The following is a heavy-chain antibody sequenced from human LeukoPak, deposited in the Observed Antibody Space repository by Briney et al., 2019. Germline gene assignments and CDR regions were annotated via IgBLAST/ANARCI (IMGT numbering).Heavy chain of an antibody. D-gene: IGHD1-26*01. CDR3: ARAHIVGATVDY. J-gene: IGHJ4*02. V-gene: IGHV4-30-4*01. CDR2: IYFSGST. CDR1: VRSISSGDYY. Sequence: SETLSLTCTVSVRSISSGDYYWSWIRQPPGKGLEWIGYIYFSGSTYYNPSLKSRLTMSIDTSKNQFSLRLNSVAAADTAVYFCARAHIVGATVDYWGQGSLVTVSS.